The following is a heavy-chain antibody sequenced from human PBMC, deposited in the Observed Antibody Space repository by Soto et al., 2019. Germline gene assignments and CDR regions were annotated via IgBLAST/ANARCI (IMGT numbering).Heavy chain of an antibody. Sequence: ASVKVSCKASGYTFTGYYMHWVRQAPGQGLEWMGWINPNSGGTNYTQKFQGRVTMTRDTSISTAYMELSRLRSDDTAVYCCARDSRLTMVRGVTAYFDYWGQGTLVTVSS. CDR2: INPNSGGT. CDR3: ARDSRLTMVRGVTAYFDY. D-gene: IGHD3-10*01. J-gene: IGHJ4*02. V-gene: IGHV1-2*02. CDR1: GYTFTGYY.